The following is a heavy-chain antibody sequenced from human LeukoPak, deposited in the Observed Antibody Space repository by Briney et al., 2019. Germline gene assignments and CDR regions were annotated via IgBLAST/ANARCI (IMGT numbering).Heavy chain of an antibody. CDR1: GYTFSTYY. Sequence: ASVKVSCKASGYTFSTYYVHWVRQAPGQGLEWMGMIIPSDGFTSYAQKFQGRVTMTRDMSTSTVYMELSSLRSDDTAVYYCAKVGSRLFGVLIPLSFDDWGQGTLITVSS. CDR3: AKVGSRLFGVLIPLSFDD. J-gene: IGHJ4*02. D-gene: IGHD3-3*01. V-gene: IGHV1-46*01. CDR2: IIPSDGFT.